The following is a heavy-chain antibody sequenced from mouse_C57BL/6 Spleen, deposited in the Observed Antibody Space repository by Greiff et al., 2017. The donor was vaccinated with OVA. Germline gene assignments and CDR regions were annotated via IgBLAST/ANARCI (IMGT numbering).Heavy chain of an antibody. J-gene: IGHJ1*03. CDR2: IHPNSGST. V-gene: IGHV1-64*01. CDR3: ARYYDGYNWYFDV. D-gene: IGHD2-3*01. Sequence: VQLQQSGAELVKPGASVKLSCKASGYTFTSYWMHWVKQRPGQGLEWIGMIHPNSGSTNYNEKFKSKATLTVDKSSSTAYMQLSSLTSEDSAVYYCARYYDGYNWYFDVWGTGTTVTVSS. CDR1: GYTFTSYW.